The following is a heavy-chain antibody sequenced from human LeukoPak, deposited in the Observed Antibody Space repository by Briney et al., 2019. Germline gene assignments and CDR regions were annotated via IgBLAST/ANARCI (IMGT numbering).Heavy chain of an antibody. CDR2: IWSDATNQ. V-gene: IGHV3-33*06. CDR3: TKDAKRGFDYSNSLEH. J-gene: IGHJ5*02. Sequence: PVGSLRLSCETPGFTFRHFAMHWVRQAPGKGLEWVAVIWSDATNQYYADSLKGRFTISTANFMITKSLEMSSLTAEDTSTYHSTKDAKRGFDYSNSLEHWGEGYLVIVSS. CDR1: GFTFRHFA. D-gene: IGHD4-11*01.